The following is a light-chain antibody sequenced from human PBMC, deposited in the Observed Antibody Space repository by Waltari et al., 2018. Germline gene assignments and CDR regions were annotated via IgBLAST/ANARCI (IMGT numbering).Light chain of an antibody. CDR2: DAS. CDR3: QQSYSPLST. V-gene: IGKV1-39*01. CDR1: QSISTY. J-gene: IGKJ1*01. Sequence: DIQMAQSPSSLSASVGDRVTITCRASQSISTYLNLYQQKPGKAPKLLISDASSLQSGVPSRFSGSRSGTDFTLTISSLQPEDFATYYCQQSYSPLSTFGQGTKVEIK.